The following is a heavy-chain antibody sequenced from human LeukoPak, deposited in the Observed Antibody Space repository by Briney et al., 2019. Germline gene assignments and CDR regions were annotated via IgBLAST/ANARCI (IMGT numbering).Heavy chain of an antibody. CDR3: AKEEVRGVIDY. V-gene: IGHV3-30*18. D-gene: IGHD3-10*01. CDR1: GFTFSSYG. CDR2: ISYDGSNK. Sequence: GGSLRLSCAASGFTFSSYGMHWVRQAPGKGLEWVAVISYDGSNKYYADSVKGRFTISRDNSKNTLYLQMNSLRAEDTAVYYCAKEEVRGVIDYWGQGTLVTVSS. J-gene: IGHJ4*02.